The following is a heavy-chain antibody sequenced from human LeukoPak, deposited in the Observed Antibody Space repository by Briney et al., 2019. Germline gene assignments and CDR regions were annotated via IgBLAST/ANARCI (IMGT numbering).Heavy chain of an antibody. CDR2: INHSGST. J-gene: IGHJ4*02. V-gene: IGHV4-34*01. CDR1: GGSFSGYY. D-gene: IGHD3-16*02. CDR3: ARYDVWGSYRAFDY. Sequence: PSETLSLTCAVYGGSFSGYYWSWIRQPPGKGLEWIGEINHSGSTNYNPSLKSRVTISVDTSKNQFSLKLSSVTAADTAVYYCARYDVWGSYRAFDYWGQGTLVTVSS.